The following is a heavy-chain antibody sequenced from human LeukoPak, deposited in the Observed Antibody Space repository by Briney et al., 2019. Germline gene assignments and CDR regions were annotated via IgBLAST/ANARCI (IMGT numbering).Heavy chain of an antibody. CDR3: AARYDYGDYPFDY. CDR1: GFTFSGYA. V-gene: IGHV3-30-3*01. J-gene: IGHJ4*02. D-gene: IGHD4-17*01. Sequence: GRFLRLSCAASGFTFSGYAMHWVRQAPGKGLEWLSFISYDGSSKFYADSVKGRFTISRDNSKNTLYLQMDSLRAEDTAIYYCAARYDYGDYPFDYWGQGTLVTVSS. CDR2: ISYDGSSK.